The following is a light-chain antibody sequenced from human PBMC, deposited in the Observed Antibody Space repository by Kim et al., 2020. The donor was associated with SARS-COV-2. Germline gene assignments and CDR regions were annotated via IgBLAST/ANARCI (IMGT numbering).Light chain of an antibody. Sequence: ELTQPPSASGTPGQRVTISCSGSSSNIGSNTVNWYQQLPGTAPKLLIYSNNQRPSGVPDRFSGSKSGTSASLAISGLRSEDEADYYCAAWDDSLSGWVFGGGTQLTVL. CDR1: SSNIGSNT. CDR2: SNN. V-gene: IGLV1-44*01. CDR3: AAWDDSLSGWV. J-gene: IGLJ3*02.